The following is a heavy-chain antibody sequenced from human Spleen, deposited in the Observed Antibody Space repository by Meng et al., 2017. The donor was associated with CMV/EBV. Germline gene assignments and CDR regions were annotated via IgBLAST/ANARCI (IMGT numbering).Heavy chain of an antibody. J-gene: IGHJ6*02. V-gene: IGHV3-30-3*01. CDR1: GFTFSDYA. D-gene: IGHD4-11*01. CDR3: ARGHTNSNLRYPYSGLDA. CDR2: ISYDGSRG. Sequence: GGSLRLSCAASGFTFSDYAMNWVRQAPGKGLEWVAIISYDGSRGFYADSAKGRFTFSRDNSKNTLYLQMNSLTPEDTAVYYCARGHTNSNLRYPYSGLDAWGQGTSVTVSS.